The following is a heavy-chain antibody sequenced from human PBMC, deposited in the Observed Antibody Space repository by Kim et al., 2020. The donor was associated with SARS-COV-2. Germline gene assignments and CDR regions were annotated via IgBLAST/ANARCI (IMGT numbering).Heavy chain of an antibody. D-gene: IGHD3-16*01. V-gene: IGHV1-46*01. Sequence: SYAQKFQGRVTMTRDTSTSTVYMELSSLRSEDTAVYYWARDGGEAGFDYWGQGTLVTVSS. J-gene: IGHJ4*02. CDR3: ARDGGEAGFDY.